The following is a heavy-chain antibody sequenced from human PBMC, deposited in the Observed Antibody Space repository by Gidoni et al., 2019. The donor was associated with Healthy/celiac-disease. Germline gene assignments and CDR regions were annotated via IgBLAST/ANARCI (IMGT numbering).Heavy chain of an antibody. Sequence: EVQLLESGGGLVQPGGSLRLSCAASGSTFSSYAMGWVRQAPGKGLEWFSAIRGSGGSTYYADSLKGRFTISRDNSKNTLYLQMNSLRAEDTAVYYCAKDLHEGNYPDWGQGTLVTVSS. D-gene: IGHD1-7*01. CDR2: IRGSGGST. CDR1: GSTFSSYA. CDR3: AKDLHEGNYPD. J-gene: IGHJ4*02. V-gene: IGHV3-23*01.